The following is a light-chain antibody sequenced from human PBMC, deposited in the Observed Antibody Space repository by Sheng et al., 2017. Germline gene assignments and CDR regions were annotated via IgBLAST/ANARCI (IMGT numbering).Light chain of an antibody. Sequence: EIVLTQSPGTLSLSPGDRATLSCRASQSVSSTYLAWYQQKPGQAPRLLIYGASSRATGIPDRFSGSGSGTYFTLSISRLESEDFAVYYCQQRYTWPLTFGGGTKVEIK. V-gene: IGKV3D-20*02. CDR1: QSVSSTY. J-gene: IGKJ4*01. CDR2: GAS. CDR3: QQRYTWPLT.